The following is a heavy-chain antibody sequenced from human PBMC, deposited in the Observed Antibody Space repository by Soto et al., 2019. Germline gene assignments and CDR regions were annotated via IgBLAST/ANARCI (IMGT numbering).Heavy chain of an antibody. CDR1: GLTFSSYW. CDR2: INSDGSST. Sequence: PGGSLRLSCAASGLTFSSYWMHWVRQAPGKGLVWVSRINSDGSSTSYADSVKGRFTISRDNAKNTLYLQMNSLRAEDTAVYYCARDQPKIVAISRYYYYYGMDVWGQGTTVTVSS. D-gene: IGHD2-15*01. J-gene: IGHJ6*02. CDR3: ARDQPKIVAISRYYYYYGMDV. V-gene: IGHV3-74*01.